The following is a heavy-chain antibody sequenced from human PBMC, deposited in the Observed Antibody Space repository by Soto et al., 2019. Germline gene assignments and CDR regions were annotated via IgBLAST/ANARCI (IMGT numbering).Heavy chain of an antibody. CDR2: VDPNGGGS. Sequence: ASVKVSCKTSGYSFTDDKLHWGRQAPGQGLEWMGWVDPNGGGSNSAQKFQGSVTMTWDTSITTAYLDLTRLTTNDTATYFCATWVDYGDFEGFDFWGRG. CDR3: ATWVDYGDFEGFDF. V-gene: IGHV1-2*04. CDR1: GYSFTDDK. J-gene: IGHJ4*02. D-gene: IGHD4-17*01.